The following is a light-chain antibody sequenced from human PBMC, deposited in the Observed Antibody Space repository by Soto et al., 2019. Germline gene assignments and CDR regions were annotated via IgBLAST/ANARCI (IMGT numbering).Light chain of an antibody. Sequence: LTQSPSSLSASVGDRVTITCRASQGISSYLAWYQQKPGLAPRLLIYDASNRATGIPDRFSGSGSGTDFTLTISRLEPEDSAVYYCQQYGSSRTFGQGTKVEI. CDR3: QQYGSSRT. V-gene: IGKV3D-20*01. J-gene: IGKJ1*01. CDR1: QGISSY. CDR2: DAS.